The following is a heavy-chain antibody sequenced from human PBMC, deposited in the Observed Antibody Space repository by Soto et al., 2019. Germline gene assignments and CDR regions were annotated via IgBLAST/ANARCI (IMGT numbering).Heavy chain of an antibody. CDR3: AKDTVQHGEYYFDY. D-gene: IGHD1-1*01. J-gene: IGHJ4*02. CDR2: ISGSGGST. V-gene: IGHV3-23*01. Sequence: GGSLRLSCAASRFTFSSYAMSWVRQAPGKGLEWVSAISGSGGSTYYADSVKGRFTISRDNSKNTLYLQMNSLRAEDTAVYYCAKDTVQHGEYYFDYWGQGTLVTVSS. CDR1: RFTFSSYA.